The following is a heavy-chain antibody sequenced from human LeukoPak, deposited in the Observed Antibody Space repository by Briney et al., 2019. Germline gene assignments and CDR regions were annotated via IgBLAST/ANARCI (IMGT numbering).Heavy chain of an antibody. Sequence: SQTLSLTCAISGDSVSSNSATRNWIRQSPSRGLEWLGRTYYRSKWYNDYAVSVKSRITINPDTSKNQFSLQLNSVAPEDTAVYYCARSQRITMVRGVLNNWFDPWGQGTLVTVSS. V-gene: IGHV6-1*01. CDR2: TYYRSKWYN. D-gene: IGHD3-10*01. CDR3: ARSQRITMVRGVLNNWFDP. CDR1: GDSVSSNSAT. J-gene: IGHJ5*02.